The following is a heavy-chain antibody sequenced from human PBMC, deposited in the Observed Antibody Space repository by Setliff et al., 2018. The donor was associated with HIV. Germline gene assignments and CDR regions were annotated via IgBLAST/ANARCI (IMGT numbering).Heavy chain of an antibody. Sequence: KPSETLSLTCAVSGYSISSGYYWGWIRQPPGKGLEWIGCIYQSGSTYYNVSLKSRVIISVDTSKNQFSLKLNSVTAADTAIYYCARHRAVAGANYFDFWGQGTLVTVSS. CDR3: ARHRAVAGANYFDF. V-gene: IGHV4-38-2*01. J-gene: IGHJ4*02. D-gene: IGHD6-19*01. CDR1: GYSISSGYY. CDR2: IYQSGST.